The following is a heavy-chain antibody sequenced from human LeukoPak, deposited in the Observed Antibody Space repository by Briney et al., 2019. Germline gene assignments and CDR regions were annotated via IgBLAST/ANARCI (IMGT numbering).Heavy chain of an antibody. CDR1: GVSISSYY. D-gene: IGHD6-19*01. CDR3: ARAGSGWSFDF. Sequence: SETLSLTCTLSGVSISSYYWTWLRQPPRKGLEGIGYNSYSGNTNYNASLNSPVTISLDLSKSQFSLNLTSMTAADTAIYYCARAGSGWSFDFWGKGTLVTVSS. J-gene: IGHJ4*02. CDR2: NSYSGNT. V-gene: IGHV4-59*01.